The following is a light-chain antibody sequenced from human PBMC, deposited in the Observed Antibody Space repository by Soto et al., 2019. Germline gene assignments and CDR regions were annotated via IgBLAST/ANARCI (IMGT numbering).Light chain of an antibody. V-gene: IGLV1-47*01. Sequence: QAVVTQPPSASGTPGQRVTISCSGSSSNIGSNYVYWYQQLPGTAPKLLIYRNNQRPSGVPDRFSGSKSGTSASLAISGLRSEDEAEYYCAAWDDSLSVVFGGGTQLTVL. J-gene: IGLJ2*01. CDR3: AAWDDSLSVV. CDR2: RNN. CDR1: SSNIGSNY.